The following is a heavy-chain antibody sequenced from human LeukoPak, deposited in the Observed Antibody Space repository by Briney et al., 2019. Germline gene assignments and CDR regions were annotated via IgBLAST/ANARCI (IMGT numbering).Heavy chain of an antibody. CDR1: GFTFSNYW. Sequence: GGSLRLSCAASGFTFSNYWMHWVRQAPGKGLVWVSRIYNDGSSTSYADSVKGRFTISRDNAKSTLYLQMNSLRAEDTAFYYCARDWFTRLGELSPDRAFDYWGQGTLVTVSS. V-gene: IGHV3-74*01. D-gene: IGHD3-16*02. CDR3: ARDWFTRLGELSPDRAFDY. J-gene: IGHJ4*02. CDR2: IYNDGSST.